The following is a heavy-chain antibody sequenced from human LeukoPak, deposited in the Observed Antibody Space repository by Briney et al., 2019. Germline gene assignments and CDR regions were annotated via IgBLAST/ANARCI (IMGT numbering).Heavy chain of an antibody. CDR1: GGSISSYY. J-gene: IGHJ4*02. D-gene: IGHD3-22*01. CDR3: AIVYYFSSGDYFGVDFDY. V-gene: IGHV4-4*07. CDR2: IYTSGST. Sequence: PSETLSLTCTVSGGSISSYYRSWIRQPPGKGLEWIGRIYTSGSTTYNPSLTIRDTMTGDTPKNQFSLKLNSVNAADTAVYDCAIVYYFSSGDYFGVDFDYWGQGTLVTVSS.